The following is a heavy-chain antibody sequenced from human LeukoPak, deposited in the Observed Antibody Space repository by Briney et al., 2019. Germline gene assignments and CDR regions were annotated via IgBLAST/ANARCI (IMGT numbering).Heavy chain of an antibody. CDR3: AKAAYDFWSGYLD. Sequence: GGSLRLSCAASGFTFSSYAMSWVRQAPGKGLEWVSAISGSGGSTYYADSVKGRFTISRDNSKNTLYLQMNSPRAEGTAVYYCAKAAYDFWSGYLDWGQGTLVTVSS. CDR1: GFTFSSYA. D-gene: IGHD3-3*01. V-gene: IGHV3-23*01. CDR2: ISGSGGST. J-gene: IGHJ4*02.